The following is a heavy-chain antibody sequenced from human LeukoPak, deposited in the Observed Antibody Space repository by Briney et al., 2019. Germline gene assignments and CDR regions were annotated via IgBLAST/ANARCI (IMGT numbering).Heavy chain of an antibody. J-gene: IGHJ4*02. D-gene: IGHD3-10*01. Sequence: SETLSLTCTVSGYSISSGYYWGWIRQPPGKGLEWIGSIYYSGSTYYNPSLKSRVTISVDTSKNQFSLKLSSVTAADTAVYYCARDSPGSYEDYWGQGALVTVSS. V-gene: IGHV4-38-2*02. CDR1: GYSISSGYY. CDR2: IYYSGST. CDR3: ARDSPGSYEDY.